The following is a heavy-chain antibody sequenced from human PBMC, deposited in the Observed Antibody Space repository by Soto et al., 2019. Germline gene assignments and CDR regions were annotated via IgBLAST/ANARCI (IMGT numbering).Heavy chain of an antibody. V-gene: IGHV4-59*01. D-gene: IGHD3-10*01. Sequence: QVQLQESGPGLVKPSETLSLTCSVSGGSISSFYWSWIRQSPEKGLEWIGSVYYTGSTNYNPSLQNRLTLSVETSKEQFSLRLSSVTAADTATYFGARHFSYRSWFDPWGPGTMVIVSS. CDR3: ARHFSYRSWFDP. CDR2: VYYTGST. CDR1: GGSISSFY. J-gene: IGHJ5*02.